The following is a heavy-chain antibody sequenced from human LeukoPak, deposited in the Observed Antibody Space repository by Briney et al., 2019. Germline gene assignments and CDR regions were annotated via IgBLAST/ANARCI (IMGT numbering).Heavy chain of an antibody. CDR3: ARGWMMSGFDY. CDR2: TNYKSKWYN. J-gene: IGHJ4*02. V-gene: IGHV6-1*01. CDR1: RDSVSSNSAA. Sequence: SQTLSLTCAISRDSVSSNSAAWNWIRQSRSGGLEWLGRTNYKSKWYNDYAVYVKSRMAINPDTSKNQFSLHLNSVTPEDTAVYYCARGWMMSGFDYWGQGTLVTVSS. D-gene: IGHD2-2*03.